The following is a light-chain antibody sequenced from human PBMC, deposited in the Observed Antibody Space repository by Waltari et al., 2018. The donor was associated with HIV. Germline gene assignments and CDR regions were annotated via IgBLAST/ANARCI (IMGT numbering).Light chain of an antibody. V-gene: IGKV4-1*01. Sequence: DIVMTQSPDSLAVSLGERVIINCKSSRTILYNSDNRNYLAWYQQKPGQAPRILIYWASTRAFGVPERFSGSGSGTDFSLTISSLQDDDVAIYFCQQYYSRPVTFGGGTKVERK. CDR2: WAS. J-gene: IGKJ4*02. CDR1: RTILYNSDNRNY. CDR3: QQYYSRPVT.